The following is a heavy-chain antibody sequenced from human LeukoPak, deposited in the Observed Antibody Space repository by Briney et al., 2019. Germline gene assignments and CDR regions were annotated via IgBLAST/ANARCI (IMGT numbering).Heavy chain of an antibody. Sequence: PGGSLRLSCAASGFTFSTYWMHWVRQGPGKGLVWVSRINTDGSITTYADSVKGRFTISRDNAKNTLYLQMNNLRAEDTAVYYCVRGYSGTYRLDYWGQGALVTVSS. V-gene: IGHV3-74*01. CDR3: VRGYSGTYRLDY. CDR1: GFTFSTYW. CDR2: INTDGSIT. J-gene: IGHJ4*02. D-gene: IGHD1-26*01.